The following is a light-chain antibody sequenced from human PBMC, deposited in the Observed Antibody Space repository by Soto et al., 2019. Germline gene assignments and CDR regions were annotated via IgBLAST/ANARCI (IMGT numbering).Light chain of an antibody. CDR2: GAS. Sequence: EIVLTQSPGTLSLSPGERATLSFRSSQTVSINYLAWCQQRPGQAPRLLIYGASTRAAGIPDRFSGSGSGTDFTLTITRLEPEDSAVYFCQQYTGPPTTFGQGTRLEIK. CDR3: QQYTGPPTT. V-gene: IGKV3-20*01. J-gene: IGKJ5*01. CDR1: QTVSINY.